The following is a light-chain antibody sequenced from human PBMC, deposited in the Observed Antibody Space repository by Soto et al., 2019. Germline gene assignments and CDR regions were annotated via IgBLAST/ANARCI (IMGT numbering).Light chain of an antibody. CDR1: QNIGRW. Sequence: DLPMTQSPSTLSASVGDRVTITCRTSQNIGRWLAWYQEKAGKAPRLLIYDASSLESGVPSRFSGSGSGTEFTLTISSLQPDDFATYYCQRYNHFFGPGTKVDIK. CDR3: QRYNHF. J-gene: IGKJ3*01. V-gene: IGKV1-5*01. CDR2: DAS.